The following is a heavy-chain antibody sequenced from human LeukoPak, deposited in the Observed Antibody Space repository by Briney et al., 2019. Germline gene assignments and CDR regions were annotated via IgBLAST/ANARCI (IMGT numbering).Heavy chain of an antibody. CDR2: INPDGGGK. Sequence: GGSLRLSCAASGFNFRNYWMGWVRQAPGKGLEWVANINPDGGGKFYVDSVEGRFTISRDNAKNSLYLQMNSLRAEDTAMYYCARGGGRNFDYWGQGTLVTVSS. J-gene: IGHJ4*02. D-gene: IGHD6-25*01. V-gene: IGHV3-7*01. CDR1: GFNFRNYW. CDR3: ARGGGRNFDY.